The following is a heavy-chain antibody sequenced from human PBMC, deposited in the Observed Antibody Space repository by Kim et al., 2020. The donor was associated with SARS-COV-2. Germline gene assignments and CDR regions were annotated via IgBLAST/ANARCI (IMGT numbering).Heavy chain of an antibody. CDR2: INHSGST. V-gene: IGHV4-34*01. Sequence: SETLSLTCAVYGGSFSGYYWSWIRQPPGKGLEWIGEINHSGSTNYNPSLKSRVTISVDTSKNQFSLKLSSVTAADTAVYYCARERVDRVVTAISAFDYWG. CDR1: GGSFSGYY. CDR3: ARERVDRVVTAISAFDY. D-gene: IGHD2-21*02. J-gene: IGHJ4*01.